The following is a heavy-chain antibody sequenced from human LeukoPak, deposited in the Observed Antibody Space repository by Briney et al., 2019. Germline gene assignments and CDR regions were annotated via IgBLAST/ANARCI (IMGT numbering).Heavy chain of an antibody. Sequence: PSQTLSLTCTVSGGSISSGGYYWSWIRQPPGKGLEWIGYIYHSGSAYYNPSLKSRVTISVDTSKNQFSLKLSSVTAADTAVYYCARLITIFGGWFAPWGQGTLVTVSS. D-gene: IGHD3-3*01. J-gene: IGHJ5*02. CDR1: GGSISSGGYY. CDR3: ARLITIFGGWFAP. CDR2: IYHSGSA. V-gene: IGHV4-30-2*01.